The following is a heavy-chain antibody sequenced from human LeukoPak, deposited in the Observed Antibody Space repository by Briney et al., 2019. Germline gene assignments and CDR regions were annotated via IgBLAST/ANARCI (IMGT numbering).Heavy chain of an antibody. V-gene: IGHV3-23*01. CDR3: AKDPPYSSGWYSGGYDY. D-gene: IGHD6-19*01. Sequence: HPGGSLRLSCAASGFTFSSYDMSWVRQAAGKGLEWVSAISGSGGSTYYADSVKGRFTISRDNSKNTLYLQMNSLRAEDTAVYYCAKDPPYSSGWYSGGYDYWGQGTLVTVSS. J-gene: IGHJ4*02. CDR1: GFTFSSYD. CDR2: ISGSGGST.